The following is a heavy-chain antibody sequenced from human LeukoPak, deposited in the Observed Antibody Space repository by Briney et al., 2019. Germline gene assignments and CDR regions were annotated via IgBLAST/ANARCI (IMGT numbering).Heavy chain of an antibody. CDR2: TYHSGST. CDR1: GYSISSGYY. V-gene: IGHV4-38-2*02. CDR3: ARVVAARRKNYYYYMDV. D-gene: IGHD6-6*01. Sequence: SETLSLTCTVSGYSISSGYYWGWIRQPPGKGLEWIGSTYHSGSTYYNPSLKSRVTISVGTSKNQFSLKLSSVTAADTAVYYCARVVAARRKNYYYYMDVWGKGTTVTVSS. J-gene: IGHJ6*03.